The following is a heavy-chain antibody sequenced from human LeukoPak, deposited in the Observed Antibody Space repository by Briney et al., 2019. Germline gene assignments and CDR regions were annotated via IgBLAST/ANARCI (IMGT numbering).Heavy chain of an antibody. V-gene: IGHV4-38-2*02. CDR2: IHYSARI. CDR3: ARGRGSGRPYYYYYYMDV. CDR1: GYSISSGYY. Sequence: SETLSLTCTVSGYSISSGYYWGWIRQPPGKGLEWSGSIHYSARIYYNPSLKRRLTISPDTSKNQFSLKLTSVTAADTAVYYCARGRGSGRPYYYYYYMDVWGKGTTVTVSS. D-gene: IGHD3-10*01. J-gene: IGHJ6*03.